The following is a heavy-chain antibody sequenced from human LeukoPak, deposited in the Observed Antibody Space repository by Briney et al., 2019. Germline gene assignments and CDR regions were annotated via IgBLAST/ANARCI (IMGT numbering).Heavy chain of an antibody. D-gene: IGHD2-2*01. CDR1: GYKLTNNW. CDR3: VRFAFTSILDH. J-gene: IGHJ5*02. Sequence: GESLKISCKIAGYKLTNNWIGWVRQVPGKGLEWMGLIYPGCSDAKYSPNFQGQVTLSVDASISTAYLQLSGLRASDTAIYYCVRFAFTSILDHWGQGTLVTVSS. V-gene: IGHV5-51*01. CDR2: IYPGCSDA.